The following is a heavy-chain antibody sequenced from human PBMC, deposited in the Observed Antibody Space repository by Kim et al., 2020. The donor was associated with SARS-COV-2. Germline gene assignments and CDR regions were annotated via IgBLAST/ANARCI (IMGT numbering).Heavy chain of an antibody. D-gene: IGHD7-27*01. CDR2: ISYDGSNK. CDR3: AKDPNWDLYGMDV. CDR1: GFTFSSYG. V-gene: IGHV3-30*18. J-gene: IGHJ6*02. Sequence: GGSLRLSCAASGFTFSSYGMHWVRQAPGKGLEWVAVISYDGSNKYYADSVKGRFTISRDNSKNTLYLQMNSLRAEDTAVYYCAKDPNWDLYGMDVWGQGTTVTVSS.